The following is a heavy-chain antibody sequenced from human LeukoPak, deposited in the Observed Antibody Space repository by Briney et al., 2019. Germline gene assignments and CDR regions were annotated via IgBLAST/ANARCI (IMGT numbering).Heavy chain of an antibody. V-gene: IGHV3-30*04. J-gene: IGHJ4*02. CDR2: ISYDGSNK. Sequence: GGSLRLSCAASGFTFISYAMHWVRQAPGKGLEWVAVISYDGSNKYYADSVKGRFTISRDNSKNTLYLQMNSLRAEDTAVYYCASSSGYCSGGSCYSIDYWGQGTLVTVSS. CDR3: ASSSGYCSGGSCYSIDY. D-gene: IGHD2-15*01. CDR1: GFTFISYA.